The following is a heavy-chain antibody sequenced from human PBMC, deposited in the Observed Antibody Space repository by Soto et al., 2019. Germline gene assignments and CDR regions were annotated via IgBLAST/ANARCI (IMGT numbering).Heavy chain of an antibody. Sequence: PLETLSLTCTVFGGSISNYYGSWIRQSPGKGLEWIGYVYYSGSTNYSPSLKSRVTISVDMSKNQFSLKLRSVTAADTAVYYCARVRYSSHIAWSDAWGQGTLVTVSS. CDR1: GGSISNYY. D-gene: IGHD6-13*01. J-gene: IGHJ5*02. CDR3: ARVRYSSHIAWSDA. CDR2: VYYSGST. V-gene: IGHV4-59*01.